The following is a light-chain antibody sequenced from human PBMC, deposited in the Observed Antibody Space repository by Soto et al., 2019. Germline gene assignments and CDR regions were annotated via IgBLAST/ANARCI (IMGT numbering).Light chain of an antibody. J-gene: IGKJ1*01. Sequence: DIQMTQSPSTLSASVGDRVTISCRASQSISSWLAWFQQKPGKPPKVLIYDASTWETGVPARFSGSGSGTEFTLTISSLQPEDSATYYCQQHNSSPWTFGQGTRVEIK. CDR2: DAS. CDR3: QQHNSSPWT. V-gene: IGKV1-5*01. CDR1: QSISSW.